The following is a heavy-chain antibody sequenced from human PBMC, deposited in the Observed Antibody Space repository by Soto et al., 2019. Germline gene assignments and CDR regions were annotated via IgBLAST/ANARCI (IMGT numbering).Heavy chain of an antibody. CDR3: ARVGGYDYYYYYYYGMDV. CDR1: GGSFSGYY. CDR2: INHSGST. V-gene: IGHV4-34*01. Sequence: SETLSLTCAVYGGSFSGYYWSWIRQPPGKGLEWIGEINHSGSTNYNPSLKSRVTISVDTSKNQFSLKLSSVTAADTAVYYFARVGGYDYYYYYYYGMDVWGQGTTVTVSS. D-gene: IGHD5-12*01. J-gene: IGHJ6*02.